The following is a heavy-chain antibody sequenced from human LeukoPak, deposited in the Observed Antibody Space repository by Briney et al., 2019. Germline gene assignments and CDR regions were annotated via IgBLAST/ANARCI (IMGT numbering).Heavy chain of an antibody. CDR3: ARRIRYYDSSGYFAFDI. CDR1: GGSISSSSYY. V-gene: IGHV4-39*01. CDR2: IYYSGST. D-gene: IGHD3-22*01. Sequence: SETLSLTCTVSGGSISSSSYYWGWIRQPPGKGLEWIGSIYYSGSTYYNPSIKSRVTISVDTSKNQFSLKLSSVTAADTAVYYCARRIRYYDSSGYFAFDIWGQGTMVTVSS. J-gene: IGHJ3*02.